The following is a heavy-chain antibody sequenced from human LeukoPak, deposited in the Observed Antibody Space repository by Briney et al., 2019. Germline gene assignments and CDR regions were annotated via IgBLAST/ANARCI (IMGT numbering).Heavy chain of an antibody. J-gene: IGHJ5*02. CDR2: IIAYNGNT. V-gene: IGHV1-18*01. CDR1: GYTFISYG. Sequence: ASVKVSCKASGYTFISYGISWVRQAPGQGLEWMGWIIAYNGNTNYVQKFQDRVTMTTDTSTSTAYMELRSLRSDDTAVYYCARVSPYYYDSSGSYSWFDPWGQGTLVTVSS. CDR3: ARVSPYYYDSSGSYSWFDP. D-gene: IGHD3-22*01.